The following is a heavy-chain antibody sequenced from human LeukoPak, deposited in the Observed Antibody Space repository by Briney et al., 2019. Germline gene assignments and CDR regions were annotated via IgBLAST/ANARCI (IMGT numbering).Heavy chain of an antibody. CDR3: ANRHRGVVCDI. D-gene: IGHD3-16*01. J-gene: IGHJ3*02. CDR1: GCSFSSAGVG. CDR2: IYENDEQ. Sequence: SGPTLVNPIQTLTLTGTFSGCSFSSAGVGVGWIREPPGGALEWGRVIYENDEQLYSSSPPNRLSITKDTYKNQVVLTSANMDPVDTATHYCANRHRGVVCDIWGQRTRVTVSS. V-gene: IGHV2-5*01.